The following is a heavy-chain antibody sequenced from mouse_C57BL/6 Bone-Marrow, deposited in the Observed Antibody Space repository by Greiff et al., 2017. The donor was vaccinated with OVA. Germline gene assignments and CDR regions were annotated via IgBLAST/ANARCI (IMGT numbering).Heavy chain of an antibody. J-gene: IGHJ3*01. D-gene: IGHD2-2*01. CDR1: GFTFSGYG. CDR2: ISSGGSYT. Sequence: DVKLVESGGDLVKPGGSLKLSCAASGFTFSGYGMSWVRQTPDKRLEWVATISSGGSYTYYPDSVKGRFTISRDNAKNTLYLQMSSLKSEDTAMYYCARLWLRRRTWFAYWGQGTLVTVSA. CDR3: ARLWLRRRTWFAY. V-gene: IGHV5-6*02.